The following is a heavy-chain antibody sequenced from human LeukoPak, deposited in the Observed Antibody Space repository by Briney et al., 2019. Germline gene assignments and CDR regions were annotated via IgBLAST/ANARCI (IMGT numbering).Heavy chain of an antibody. V-gene: IGHV3-66*01. CDR2: IYSDGST. CDR1: GFTVSNNY. J-gene: IGHJ4*02. Sequence: GGSLRLSCAASGFTVSNNYMSWVRQAPGKGLEWVSVIYSDGSTYYADSVKGRFTISRDNSKKTLYLQMNSLRAEDTAVYYCAREEAGIAVAGTGEGFDYWGQGTLVTVSS. CDR3: AREEAGIAVAGTGEGFDY. D-gene: IGHD6-19*01.